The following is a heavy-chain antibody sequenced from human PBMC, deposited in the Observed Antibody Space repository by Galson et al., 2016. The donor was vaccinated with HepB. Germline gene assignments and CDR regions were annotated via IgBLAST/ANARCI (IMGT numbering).Heavy chain of an antibody. CDR1: GFPFSGHG. V-gene: IGHV3-33*01. CDR2: ISNDGSNK. Sequence: SLRLSCAASGFPFSGHGIHWVRQAPGKGLEWVAGISNDGSNKYYADSVKGRFTISRDNAKNSLYLQMNTLRVEDTTVYYCARDYNWNADYWGHGTLVTVSP. J-gene: IGHJ4*01. D-gene: IGHD1-20*01. CDR3: ARDYNWNADY.